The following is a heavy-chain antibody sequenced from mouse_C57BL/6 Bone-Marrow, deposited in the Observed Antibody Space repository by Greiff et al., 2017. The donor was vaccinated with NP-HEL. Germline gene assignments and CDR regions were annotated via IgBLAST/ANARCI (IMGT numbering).Heavy chain of an antibody. CDR1: GYTFTSYG. V-gene: IGHV1-81*01. Sequence: QVQLKQSGAELARPGASVKLSCKASGYTFTSYGISWVKQRTGQGLEWIGEIYPRSGNTYYNEKFKGKATLTADKSSSTAYMELRSLTSEDSAVYFCARCGGDYGSSFDYWGQGTTLTVSS. J-gene: IGHJ2*01. CDR3: ARCGGDYGSSFDY. CDR2: IYPRSGNT. D-gene: IGHD1-1*01.